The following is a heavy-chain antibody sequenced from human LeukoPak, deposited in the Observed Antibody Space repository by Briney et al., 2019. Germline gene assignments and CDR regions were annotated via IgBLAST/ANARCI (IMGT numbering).Heavy chain of an antibody. V-gene: IGHV4-61*01. D-gene: IGHD3-3*02. CDR2: IHYSGST. Sequence: PSETLSLTCTVSGYSISSDYYWGWIRQPPGKGLEWIGYIHYSGSTNYNPSLKSRVTISVDTSKDQFSLKLSSVTAADTAVYYCARIIGEGGLEYYYYYMDVWGKGTTVTVSS. CDR3: ARIIGEGGLEYYYYYMDV. CDR1: GYSISSDYY. J-gene: IGHJ6*03.